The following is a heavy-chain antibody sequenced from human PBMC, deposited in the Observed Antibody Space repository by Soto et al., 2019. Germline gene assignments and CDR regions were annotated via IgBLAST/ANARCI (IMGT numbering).Heavy chain of an antibody. CDR2: ISAYNGNT. CDR3: AIDAPLRFVEWISSPPDLSYSMDV. Sequence: ASVKVSCKASGYTFTSYGISWVRQAPGQGLEWMGWISAYNGNTNYAQKLQGRVTMTTDTSTSTAYLELRSLRSDDTAVYYCAIDAPLRFVEWISSPPDLSYSMDVWG. D-gene: IGHD3-3*01. V-gene: IGHV1-18*01. J-gene: IGHJ6*02. CDR1: GYTFTSYG.